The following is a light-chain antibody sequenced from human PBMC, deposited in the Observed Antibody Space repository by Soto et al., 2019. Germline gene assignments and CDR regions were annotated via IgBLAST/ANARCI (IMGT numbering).Light chain of an antibody. CDR3: QQRTTWPLT. CDR1: QSVDKY. CDR2: DAS. J-gene: IGKJ4*01. Sequence: EIVLTQSPATLSFSPGERVTLSCRASQSVDKYLVWYQQKPGQAPRLLIYDASSRATGIPARFSGSGSGTDVIITITSLEPEDFPVYYCQQRTTWPLTFGGGTKLEIK. V-gene: IGKV3-11*01.